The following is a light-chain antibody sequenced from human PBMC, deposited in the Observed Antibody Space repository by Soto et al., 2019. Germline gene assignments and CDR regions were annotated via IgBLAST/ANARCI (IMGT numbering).Light chain of an antibody. CDR1: HSVSSSY. CDR3: EQYGSSLMYT. CDR2: GAS. J-gene: IGKJ2*01. Sequence: EIVLPQSPGPLPLSPGARTTLSCRASHSVSSSYLAWYQQKPGQAPSLLIYGASSRATGIPDRFSCSGSGTDFTLTISRLEPEDVAVYDCEQYGSSLMYTFGQGTKLEIK. V-gene: IGKV3-20*01.